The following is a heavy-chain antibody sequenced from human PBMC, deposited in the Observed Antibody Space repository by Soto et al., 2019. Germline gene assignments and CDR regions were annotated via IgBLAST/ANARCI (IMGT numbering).Heavy chain of an antibody. CDR1: GFTFSNYW. CDR3: ATDRSRVINSEMIIIANHMGV. D-gene: IGHD2-15*01. V-gene: IGHV3-74*01. Sequence: EVQLVESGGALVQPGGSLRLSCAASGFTFSNYWMYWVRQAPGKGLVWVSRLDSEGGNTLYADSVKGRFTISRDNARNTLYFQMDSLRGEDTAVYYCATDRSRVINSEMIIIANHMGVWGKGTTVTVSS. J-gene: IGHJ6*03. CDR2: LDSEGGNT.